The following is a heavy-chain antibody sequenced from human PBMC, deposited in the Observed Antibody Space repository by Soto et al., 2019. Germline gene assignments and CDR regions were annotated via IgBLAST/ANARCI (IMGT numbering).Heavy chain of an antibody. CDR1: GFTFSDAW. V-gene: IGHV3-15*01. J-gene: IGHJ4*02. D-gene: IGHD3-3*01. CDR3: TSLTI. Sequence: EGQLVVSGGGLVKPGGSLRLSCAASGFTFSDAWMNWVRQAPGKGLEWVGRIKSRDDGGTTDLAAPVKDRFTISRDDSEQRLYLQMNSLKTEDTAVYYCTSLTIWGQGTLVTVSS. CDR2: IKSRDDGGTT.